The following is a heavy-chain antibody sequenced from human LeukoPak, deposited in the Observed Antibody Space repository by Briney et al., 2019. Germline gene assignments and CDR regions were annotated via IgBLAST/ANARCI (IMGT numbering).Heavy chain of an antibody. D-gene: IGHD2-2*01. V-gene: IGHV3-64*01. Sequence: GGSLRPSCAASGFTFSSYAMHWVRQAPGKGLEYVSAISSNGGSTYYANSVKGRFTISRDNSKNTLYLQMGSLRGEDMAVYYCARLVAAVPSWGQGTLVTVSS. J-gene: IGHJ4*02. CDR2: ISSNGGST. CDR1: GFTFSSYA. CDR3: ARLVAAVPS.